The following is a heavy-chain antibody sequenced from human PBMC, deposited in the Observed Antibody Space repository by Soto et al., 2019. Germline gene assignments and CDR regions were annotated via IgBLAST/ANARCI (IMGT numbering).Heavy chain of an antibody. D-gene: IGHD3-10*01. Sequence: QVQLVESGGGVVQPGRSLRLSCAASGFTFSSYGMHWVRQAPGKGLEWVAVISYDGSNKYYADSVKGRFTISRDNSKNTLYLQMTSLRAEDTAVYYCAKDSSYGSGSWFDYWGQGTLVTVSS. CDR2: ISYDGSNK. J-gene: IGHJ4*02. CDR1: GFTFSSYG. V-gene: IGHV3-30*18. CDR3: AKDSSYGSGSWFDY.